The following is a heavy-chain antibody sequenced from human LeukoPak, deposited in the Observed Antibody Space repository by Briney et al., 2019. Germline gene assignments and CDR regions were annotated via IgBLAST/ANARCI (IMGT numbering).Heavy chain of an antibody. Sequence: SETLSLTCTVSSGSISSYYWIWIRQPAGKGLEWIGRIYPSGSTNYNPSLKSRVTMSVGTSKNQFSLKLSSVTAADTAVYYCAREVYYGSENFDYWGQGTLVTVSS. CDR3: AREVYYGSENFDY. V-gene: IGHV4-4*07. CDR1: SGSISSYY. CDR2: IYPSGST. D-gene: IGHD3-10*01. J-gene: IGHJ4*02.